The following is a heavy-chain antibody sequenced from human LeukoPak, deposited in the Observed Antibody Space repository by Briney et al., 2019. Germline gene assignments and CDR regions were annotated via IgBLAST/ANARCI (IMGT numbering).Heavy chain of an antibody. Sequence: GGSLRLSCAASGFTFSSYSMNWVRQAPGKGLEWVSSISSSSSYIYYADSVKGRFTISRDNAKNSLYLQMNSLRAEDTAVYYCARGIVGATPFDYWGQGTLVTVSS. J-gene: IGHJ4*02. D-gene: IGHD1-26*01. CDR1: GFTFSSYS. V-gene: IGHV3-21*01. CDR2: ISSSSSYI. CDR3: ARGIVGATPFDY.